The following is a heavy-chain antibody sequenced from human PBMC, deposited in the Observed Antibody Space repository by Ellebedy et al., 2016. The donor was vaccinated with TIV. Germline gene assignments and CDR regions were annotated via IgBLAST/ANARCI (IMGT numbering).Heavy chain of an antibody. J-gene: IGHJ4*02. CDR2: IDFSGRTI. Sequence: GESLKISCVASGFTFSDYHMSWIRQAPGKGLEWLSNIDFSGRTIYAADSVKGRFTTSRDNARNSLYLQMNALKAEDTAVYYCVRIGYITSWYREGFDYWGQGNLVTVSS. V-gene: IGHV3-11*01. CDR3: VRIGYITSWYREGFDY. D-gene: IGHD6-13*01. CDR1: GFTFSDYH.